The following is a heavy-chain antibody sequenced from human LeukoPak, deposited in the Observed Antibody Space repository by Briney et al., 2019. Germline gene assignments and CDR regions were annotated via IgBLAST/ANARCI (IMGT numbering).Heavy chain of an antibody. CDR1: GGSISSGSYY. CDR3: ARTTEAHSWRTRYYDYYMDV. V-gene: IGHV4-61*02. J-gene: IGHJ6*03. Sequence: SQTLSLTCTVSGGSISSGSYYWSWIRQPAGKGLEWIGRIYTSGSTNYSPSLKSRVTISVDTSKNQFSLKLSSVTAADTAVYYCARTTEAHSWRTRYYDYYMDVWGKGTTVTVSS. CDR2: IYTSGST. D-gene: IGHD6-13*01.